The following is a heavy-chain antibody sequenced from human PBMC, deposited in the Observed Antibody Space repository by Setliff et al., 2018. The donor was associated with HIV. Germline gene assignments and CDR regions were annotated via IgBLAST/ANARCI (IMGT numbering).Heavy chain of an antibody. D-gene: IGHD3-10*01. CDR2: ISGSGGST. Sequence: GGSLRLSCAASGFTFSSYAMSWVRQAPGKGLEWVSAISGSGGSTYYADSVKGRFTISRDNSKDTLYLQMNSLRAEDAAVYYCAKKTAAYTSGSWLHYWGQGTLVTVSS. CDR3: AKKTAAYTSGSWLHY. V-gene: IGHV3-23*01. CDR1: GFTFSSYA. J-gene: IGHJ4*02.